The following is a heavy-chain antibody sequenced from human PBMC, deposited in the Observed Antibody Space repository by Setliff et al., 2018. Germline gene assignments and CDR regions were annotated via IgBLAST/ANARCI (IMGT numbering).Heavy chain of an antibody. CDR3: AKDRVPDGIWEFDS. CDR1: GFTFRDYS. J-gene: IGHJ4*02. Sequence: GSLRLSCSTSGFTFRDYSLTWVRQAPGKGLEWVSGIVQDGTPVYADSMRGRFTISRDNSRNTISLQINDLRAEDTATYYCAKDRVPDGIWEFDSWGQGLLVTVSS. V-gene: IGHV3-53*01. CDR2: IVQDGTP. D-gene: IGHD1-26*01.